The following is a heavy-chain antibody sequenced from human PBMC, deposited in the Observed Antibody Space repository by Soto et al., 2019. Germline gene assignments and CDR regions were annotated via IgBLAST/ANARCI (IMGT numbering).Heavy chain of an antibody. CDR2: IYHSGIA. D-gene: IGHD4-17*01. Sequence: SETLSLTCTVSGGSISTYYWSWIRQPLGKGLEWIGYIYHSGIANYNPSLKSRVTISVDTSKNQFSLKLSSVTAADTAVYYCASGPIGDYTDGFDYWGQGTLVTVSS. J-gene: IGHJ4*02. CDR3: ASGPIGDYTDGFDY. V-gene: IGHV4-59*01. CDR1: GGSISTYY.